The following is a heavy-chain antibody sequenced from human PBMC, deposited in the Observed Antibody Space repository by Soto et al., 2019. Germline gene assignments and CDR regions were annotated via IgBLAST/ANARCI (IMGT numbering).Heavy chain of an antibody. CDR2: ISSSSSYI. Sequence: GGSLRLSCAASGFTFSSYSMNWVRQAPGKGLEWVSSISSSSSYIYYADSVKGRFTISRDNAKNSLYLQMNSLRAEDTAVYYCARVLPQNYNWNNYYYYYGMDVWGQGTTVTVSS. D-gene: IGHD1-20*01. CDR3: ARVLPQNYNWNNYYYYYGMDV. V-gene: IGHV3-21*01. CDR1: GFTFSSYS. J-gene: IGHJ6*02.